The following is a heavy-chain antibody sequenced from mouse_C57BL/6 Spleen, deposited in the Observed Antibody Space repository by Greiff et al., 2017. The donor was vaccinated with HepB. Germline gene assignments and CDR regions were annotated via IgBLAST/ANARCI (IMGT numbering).Heavy chain of an antibody. CDR1: GYAFSSSW. V-gene: IGHV1-82*01. D-gene: IGHD3-2*02. Sequence: QVQLQQSGPELVKPGASVKISCKASGYAFSSSWMNWVKQRPGKGLEWIGRIYPGDGDTNYNGKFKGKATLTADKSSSTAYMQLSSLTSEDSAVYFCARSDCSGQVAYWGQGTLVTVSA. CDR2: IYPGDGDT. CDR3: ARSDCSGQVAY. J-gene: IGHJ3*01.